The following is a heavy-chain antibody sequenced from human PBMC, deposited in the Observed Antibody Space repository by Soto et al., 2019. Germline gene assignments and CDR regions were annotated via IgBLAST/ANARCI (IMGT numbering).Heavy chain of an antibody. CDR3: ARPPEPDYDILTGSSYYFDD. J-gene: IGHJ4*02. CDR2: IYPGDSDT. Sequence: PGESLKISCKGSGYSFTSYWIGWVRQMPGKGLEWRGIIYPGDSDTRYSPSFQGQVTISADKSISTAYLQWSSLKASDTAMYYCARPPEPDYDILTGSSYYFDDWGQGTLVTVSS. CDR1: GYSFTSYW. V-gene: IGHV5-51*01. D-gene: IGHD3-9*01.